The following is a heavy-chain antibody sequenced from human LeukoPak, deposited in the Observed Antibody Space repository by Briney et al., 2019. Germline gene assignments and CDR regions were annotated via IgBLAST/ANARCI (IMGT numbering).Heavy chain of an antibody. CDR3: ARMGGYDSSVNNWFDP. V-gene: IGHV5-51*01. CDR2: IYPGDSDT. J-gene: IGHJ5*02. Sequence: GESLKISCKGSGYSFTSYWIGWVRQMPGKGLEWMGIIYPGDSDTRYSPSFQGQVTISADKSISTAYLQWSSLKASDTAMYYCARMGGYDSSVNNWFDPWGQGTLVTVSS. D-gene: IGHD3-22*01. CDR1: GYSFTSYW.